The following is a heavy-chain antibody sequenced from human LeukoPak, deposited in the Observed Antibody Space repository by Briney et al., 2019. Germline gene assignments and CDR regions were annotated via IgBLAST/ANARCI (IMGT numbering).Heavy chain of an antibody. CDR1: GGSIDSSSYY. CDR3: ARLTKNDSGTYRFGKKKRGYMDV. V-gene: IGHV4-34*01. J-gene: IGHJ6*03. CDR2: MNHRGST. Sequence: SETLSLTCAVSGGSIDSSSYYWSWIRQPPGKGLEWIGEMNHRGSTNYNPSLKSRVTISVDTSKNQFSLKLSSVTAADTAVYYCARLTKNDSGTYRFGKKKRGYMDVWGKGTTVTISS. D-gene: IGHD3-10*01.